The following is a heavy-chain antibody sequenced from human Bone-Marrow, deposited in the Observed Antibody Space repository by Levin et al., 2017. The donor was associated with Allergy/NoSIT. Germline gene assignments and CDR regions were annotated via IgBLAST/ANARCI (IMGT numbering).Heavy chain of an antibody. D-gene: IGHD2-2*01. V-gene: IGHV3-21*01. Sequence: GESLKISCAASGFTFSSYSMNWVRQAPGKGLEWVSSISSSSSYIYYADSVKGRFTISRDNAKNSLYLQMNSLRAEDTAVYYCARDVNVVPAANHLGYYYYGMDVWGQGTTVTVSS. CDR2: ISSSSSYI. CDR1: GFTFSSYS. J-gene: IGHJ6*02. CDR3: ARDVNVVPAANHLGYYYYGMDV.